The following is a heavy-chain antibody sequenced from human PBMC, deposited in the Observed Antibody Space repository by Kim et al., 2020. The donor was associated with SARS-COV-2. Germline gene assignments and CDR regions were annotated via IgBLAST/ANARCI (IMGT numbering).Heavy chain of an antibody. Sequence: GGSLRLSCAASGFSFNTYSMVWVRQAPGKGLEWLSYISSSSNTAYYADSVEGRFTISRDNAKNSLYLQMNSLRDEDTALYYCARYFGFCSGATCPTPPRFDDWGQGTLVTVSS. CDR2: ISSSSNTA. CDR1: GFSFNTYS. V-gene: IGHV3-48*02. J-gene: IGHJ4*02. D-gene: IGHD2-15*01. CDR3: ARYFGFCSGATCPTPPRFDD.